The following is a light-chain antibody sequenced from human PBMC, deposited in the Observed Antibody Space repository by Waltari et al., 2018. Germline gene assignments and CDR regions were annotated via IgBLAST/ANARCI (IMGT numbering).Light chain of an antibody. CDR1: RDIRNY. CDR2: AAS. J-gene: IGKJ4*01. Sequence: DIQLTKPPSFLPASVGEGVTFTSRASRDIRNYLAWYQQKSGKAPKLLIFAASTLQSGVPSRFSGSGSGTEFTLTISSLQPEDLATYYCQQPPGTFGGGTKVEIK. V-gene: IGKV1-9*01. CDR3: QQPPGT.